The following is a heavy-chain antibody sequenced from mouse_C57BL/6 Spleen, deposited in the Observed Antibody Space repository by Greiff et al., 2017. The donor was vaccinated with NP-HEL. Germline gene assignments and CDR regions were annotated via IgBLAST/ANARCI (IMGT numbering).Heavy chain of an antibody. J-gene: IGHJ3*01. V-gene: IGHV5-17*01. Sequence: EVKLVESGGGLVKPGGSLKLSCAASGFTFSDYGMHWVRQAPEKGLEWVAYISSGSSTTYYADTVKGRFTISRDNAKNTLFLQMTSLRSEDTAMYYCARDDGYYERFAYWGQGTLVTVSA. D-gene: IGHD2-3*01. CDR2: ISSGSSTT. CDR1: GFTFSDYG. CDR3: ARDDGYYERFAY.